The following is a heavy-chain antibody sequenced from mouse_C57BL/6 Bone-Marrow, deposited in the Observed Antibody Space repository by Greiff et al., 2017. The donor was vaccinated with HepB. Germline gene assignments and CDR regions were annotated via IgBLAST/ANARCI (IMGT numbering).Heavy chain of an antibody. Sequence: VKLVESGPGLVQPSQSLSITCTVSGFSLTSYGVHWVRQSPGKGLEWLGVIWSGGSTDYNAAFISRLSISKDNSKSQVFFKMNSLQADDTAIYYCARLGRPYYYAMDYWGQGTSVTVSS. CDR2: IWSGGST. V-gene: IGHV2-2*01. CDR3: ARLGRPYYYAMDY. D-gene: IGHD4-1*01. CDR1: GFSLTSYG. J-gene: IGHJ4*01.